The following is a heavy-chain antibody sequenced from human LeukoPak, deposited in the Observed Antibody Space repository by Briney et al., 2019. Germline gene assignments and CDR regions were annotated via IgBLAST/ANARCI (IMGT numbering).Heavy chain of an antibody. D-gene: IGHD2-2*01. J-gene: IGHJ6*03. CDR1: GFTFSSYG. V-gene: IGHV3-30*18. Sequence: GGSLRLSCAASGFTFSSYGMHWVRQAPGKGLEWVAVISYDGSNKYYADSVKGRFTISRDNSKNTLYLQMNSLRAEDTAVYYCAKVKVSSTSADYYYYYYMDVWGKGTTVTVSS. CDR3: AKVKVSSTSADYYYYYYMDV. CDR2: ISYDGSNK.